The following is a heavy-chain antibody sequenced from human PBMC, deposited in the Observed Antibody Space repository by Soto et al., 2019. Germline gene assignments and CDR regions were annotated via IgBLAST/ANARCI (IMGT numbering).Heavy chain of an antibody. V-gene: IGHV1-46*03. CDR3: ARARYSKYYFDY. D-gene: IGHD2-15*01. J-gene: IGHJ4*02. Sequence: ASVKVSCKASGYTFTNYHMHWVRQSPGQVLECMVIINPSGYSTGYAQQFQGRVTMTRDTSTSTVYMELSRLRSEDTPVYYCARARYSKYYFDYWGRGNLVIVSS. CDR2: INPSGYST. CDR1: GYTFTNYH.